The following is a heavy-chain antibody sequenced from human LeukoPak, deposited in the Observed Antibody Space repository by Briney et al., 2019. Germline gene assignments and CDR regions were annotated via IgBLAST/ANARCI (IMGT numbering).Heavy chain of an antibody. CDR1: GFTFSSSP. CDR2: ISSGSSYI. Sequence: PGGSLRLSCATSGFTFSSSPMNWVRQAPGKGLEWFSSISSGSSYIYYADSVRGRFTISRDNAKNSLYLQLSSLRPEDTALYYCARGGEDAEWELLPLDNWGQGTLVTVSS. CDR3: ARGGEDAEWELLPLDN. D-gene: IGHD1-26*01. V-gene: IGHV3-21*01. J-gene: IGHJ4*02.